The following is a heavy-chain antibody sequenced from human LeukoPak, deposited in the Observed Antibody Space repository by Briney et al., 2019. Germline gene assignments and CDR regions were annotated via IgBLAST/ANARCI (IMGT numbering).Heavy chain of an antibody. J-gene: IGHJ3*02. Sequence: GGSLRLSCAASEFTFSNSGMHWLRQAPGKDLEWVAFLRYDGSSKFYTDSVKGRFTISRDNSKNTLYLQMNSLRVEDAALYYCAKDSVYGGWGNAFDIWGQGTMVTVSS. V-gene: IGHV3-30*02. D-gene: IGHD3-16*01. CDR3: AKDSVYGGWGNAFDI. CDR1: EFTFSNSG. CDR2: LRYDGSSK.